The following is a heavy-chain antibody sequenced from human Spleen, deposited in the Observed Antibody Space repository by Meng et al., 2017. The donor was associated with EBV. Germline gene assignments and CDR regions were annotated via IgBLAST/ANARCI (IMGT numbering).Heavy chain of an antibody. J-gene: IGHJ5*02. D-gene: IGHD3-9*01. V-gene: IGHV6-1*01. CDR1: GDSVSNINGG. Sequence: HVKPQQARPGPVKPSQPLSLTCAISGDSVSNINGGWNWIRQSPSRGLEWLGRTYYRSKWYNDYAVSVKGRITINPDTTKNQVSLQLNSVTPEDTAVYYCAGVGSTISTDWFDTWGQGTLVTVSS. CDR3: AGVGSTISTDWFDT. CDR2: TYYRSKWYN.